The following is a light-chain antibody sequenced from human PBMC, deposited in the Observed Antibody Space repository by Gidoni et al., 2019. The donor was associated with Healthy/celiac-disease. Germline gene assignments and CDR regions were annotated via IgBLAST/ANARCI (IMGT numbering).Light chain of an antibody. CDR3: QQSYNTPQIT. Sequence: DIQMTQSPTSLSASVGDRVTITCRASQSISSYLHWYQQKPGKSRKLLLYAASSLQSGVPSMFSCSGSGTDFTLTISSLQPEDYATYYCQQSYNTPQITFGQGTRLEIK. CDR1: QSISSY. J-gene: IGKJ5*01. CDR2: AAS. V-gene: IGKV1-39*01.